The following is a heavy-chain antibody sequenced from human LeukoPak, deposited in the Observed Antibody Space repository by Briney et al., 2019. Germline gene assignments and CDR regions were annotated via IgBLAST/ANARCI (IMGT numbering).Heavy chain of an antibody. CDR2: INPNSGGT. J-gene: IGHJ6*03. CDR1: GYTFTGYY. D-gene: IGHD2-2*02. Sequence: ASVKVSYKASGYTFTGYYMHWVRQAPGQGLEWMGWINPNSGGTNYAQKFQGTFTMTRETPISTAYTEQSRLRSDDTAVYYCARDPEGIYCSSTSCYRGDHYYYYMDVWGKGTTVTVSS. V-gene: IGHV1-2*02. CDR3: ARDPEGIYCSSTSCYRGDHYYYYMDV.